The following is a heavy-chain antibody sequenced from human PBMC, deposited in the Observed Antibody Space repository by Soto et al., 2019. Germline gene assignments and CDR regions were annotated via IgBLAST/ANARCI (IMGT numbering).Heavy chain of an antibody. D-gene: IGHD3-10*01. CDR3: ARVVPPVNPYYYSMDV. V-gene: IGHV1-69*01. Sequence: QVQLVQSGAEVKKPGSSVKVSCKASGGTFSSYAISWVRQAPGQGPEWMGGIIPIFGTANYAQKLQGRVTITADESTSTAYMELSSLRSEDTAVYYCARVVPPVNPYYYSMDVCGQGTTVTVSS. CDR2: IIPIFGTA. CDR1: GGTFSSYA. J-gene: IGHJ6*02.